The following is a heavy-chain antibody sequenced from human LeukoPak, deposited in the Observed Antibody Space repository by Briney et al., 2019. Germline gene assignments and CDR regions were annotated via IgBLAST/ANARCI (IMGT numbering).Heavy chain of an antibody. Sequence: ALVKVSCKASGYTFTSYAMHWVRQAPGQRLEWMGWINAGNGNTKYSQKFQGRVTITRDTSASTAYMELSSLRSEDTAVYYCARNVRIAVAAYYYYGMDVWGQGTTVTVSS. D-gene: IGHD6-19*01. CDR1: GYTFTSYA. CDR3: ARNVRIAVAAYYYYGMDV. V-gene: IGHV1-3*01. J-gene: IGHJ6*02. CDR2: INAGNGNT.